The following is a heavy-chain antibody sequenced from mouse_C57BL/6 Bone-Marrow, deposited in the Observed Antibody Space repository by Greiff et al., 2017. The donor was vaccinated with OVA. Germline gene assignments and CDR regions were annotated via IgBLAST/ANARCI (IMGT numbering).Heavy chain of an antibody. J-gene: IGHJ4*01. CDR1: GYTFTSYG. Sequence: QVQLQQSGAELARPGASVKLSCKASGYTFTSYGISWVKQRTGQGLEWIGEIYPRSGNTYYNEKFKGKATLTADKSSSTAYMELRSLTSADSAVYFCARRGGYAMDYWGQGTSVTVSS. CDR3: ARRGGYAMDY. V-gene: IGHV1-81*01. CDR2: IYPRSGNT.